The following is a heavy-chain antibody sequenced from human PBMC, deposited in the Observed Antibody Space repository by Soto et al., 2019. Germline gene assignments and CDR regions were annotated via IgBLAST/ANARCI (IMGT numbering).Heavy chain of an antibody. D-gene: IGHD6-13*01. J-gene: IGHJ6*02. Sequence: EVQLVESGGGLVQPGGSLRLSCAASGFTFSSYWMHWVRQAPGKGLVWVSRINSDGSSTSYADSVKGRFTISRDNAKNTLYLQMNSLRAEDTAVDYCARDLVVSSSWPRKRDYGMDVWGQGTTVTVSS. V-gene: IGHV3-74*01. CDR1: GFTFSSYW. CDR3: ARDLVVSSSWPRKRDYGMDV. CDR2: INSDGSST.